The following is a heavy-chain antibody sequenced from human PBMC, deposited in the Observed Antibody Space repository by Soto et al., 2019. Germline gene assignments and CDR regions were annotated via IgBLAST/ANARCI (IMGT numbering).Heavy chain of an antibody. Sequence: EVQLVESGGGLVQPGRSLRLSCAASGFTFDDYAMHWVRQAPGKGLEWVSGISWNSGSIGYADSVKGRFTISRDNAKNSLYLQMNSLRAEDTALYYCAKGSQLEAATPFDYWGQGTLVTVSS. D-gene: IGHD6-13*01. V-gene: IGHV3-9*01. CDR2: ISWNSGSI. CDR3: AKGSQLEAATPFDY. J-gene: IGHJ4*02. CDR1: GFTFDDYA.